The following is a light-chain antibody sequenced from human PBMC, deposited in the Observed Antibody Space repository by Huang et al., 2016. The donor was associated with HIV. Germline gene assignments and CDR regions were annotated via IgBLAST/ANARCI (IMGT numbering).Light chain of an antibody. CDR2: EAS. Sequence: DIQMTQSSSTLSASVGDTATIACRASQSVSTWLAWYQQQAGRAPNLLIYEASTLESGVPSRFSGGGSGTDFTLTISSLQPDDFATYYCQQYKSFPWTFGQGTKVEV. CDR3: QQYKSFPWT. V-gene: IGKV1-5*03. J-gene: IGKJ1*01. CDR1: QSVSTW.